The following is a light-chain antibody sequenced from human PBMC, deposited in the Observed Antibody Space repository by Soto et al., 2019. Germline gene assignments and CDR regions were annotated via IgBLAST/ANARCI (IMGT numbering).Light chain of an antibody. CDR3: QQYNSYWT. CDR2: KAS. V-gene: IGKV1-5*03. J-gene: IGKJ1*01. Sequence: DIQMTQSPSTLSASVGDRVTITCRASQSISSWLAWYQQKPGKAPKLLIYKASSLESGVPSRFSSSGSGTEFTLTISSLQPDDFATYYCQQYNSYWTFGQGTKVELK. CDR1: QSISSW.